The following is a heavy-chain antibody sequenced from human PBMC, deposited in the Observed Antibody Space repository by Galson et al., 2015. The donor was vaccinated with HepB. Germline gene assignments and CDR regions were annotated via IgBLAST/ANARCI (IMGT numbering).Heavy chain of an antibody. D-gene: IGHD3-10*01. CDR1: GYTFTSYY. CDR2: INPSGGST. CDR3: ARGRTYYYGSGSYSPGLNIFDY. V-gene: IGHV1-46*03. J-gene: IGHJ4*02. Sequence: SVKVSCKASGYTFTSYYMHWVRQAPGQGLEWMGIINPSGGSTSYAQKFQGRVTMTRDTSTSTVYMELSSLRSEDTAVYYCARGRTYYYGSGSYSPGLNIFDYWGQGTLVTVSS.